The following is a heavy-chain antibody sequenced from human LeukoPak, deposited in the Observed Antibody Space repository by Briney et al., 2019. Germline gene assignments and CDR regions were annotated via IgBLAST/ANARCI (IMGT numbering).Heavy chain of an antibody. CDR2: ISSSSSYI. Sequence: PGGSLRLSCAASGFTFSDYYMSWIRQAPGKGLEWVSYISSSSSYINYADSVKGRFTISRDNAKNSLYLQMNSLGAEDTAVYYCAREHSSSWFDPWGQGTLVIVSS. D-gene: IGHD6-13*01. J-gene: IGHJ5*02. V-gene: IGHV3-11*05. CDR1: GFTFSDYY. CDR3: AREHSSSWFDP.